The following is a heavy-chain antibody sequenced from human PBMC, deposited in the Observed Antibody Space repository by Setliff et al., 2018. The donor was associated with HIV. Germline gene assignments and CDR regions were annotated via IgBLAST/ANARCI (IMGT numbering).Heavy chain of an antibody. CDR2: VYPGDSDT. Sequence: GESPKISCKGSGDTFANLWIGGVRQMPGKGLEWMGVVYPGDSDTRNNPSFQGRVTISADKSIHTAYLHWSSLEVSDSAMYFCARGGLAYYPSWHFDFCGRGTLVTVSS. CDR3: ARGGLAYYPSWHFDF. CDR1: GDTFANLW. V-gene: IGHV5-51*01. J-gene: IGHJ2*01. D-gene: IGHD3-22*01.